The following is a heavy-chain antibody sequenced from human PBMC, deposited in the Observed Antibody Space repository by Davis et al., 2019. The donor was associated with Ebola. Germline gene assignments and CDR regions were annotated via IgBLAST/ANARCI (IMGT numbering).Heavy chain of an antibody. V-gene: IGHV3-23*01. Sequence: PGGSLRLSCAASGLTFSNAWMSWVCPAPGKGLEWVSASSGGGGSTYYANSVKGRFTISRDNSKNTLYLQMNSLRAEDTAVYYCAKALRLGELGYFDYWGQGTLVTVSS. CDR3: AKALRLGELGYFDY. J-gene: IGHJ4*02. CDR2: SSGGGGST. CDR1: GLTFSNAW. D-gene: IGHD3-16*01.